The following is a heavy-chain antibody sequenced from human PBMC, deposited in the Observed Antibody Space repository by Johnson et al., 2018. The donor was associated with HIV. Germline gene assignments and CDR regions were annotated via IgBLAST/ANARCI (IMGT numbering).Heavy chain of an antibody. Sequence: VQLVESGGDLVQPGGSLRLSCAASRFTFSSYAMNWVRQAPGKGLEWVSYISSSGSTIYYADSVKGRFTISRDNAKDSLYLQMNSLRAEDTAVYYCARGRPWGWELRRDAFDIWGQGTKVTVSS. J-gene: IGHJ3*02. D-gene: IGHD1-26*01. V-gene: IGHV3-48*04. CDR2: ISSSGSTI. CDR1: RFTFSSYA. CDR3: ARGRPWGWELRRDAFDI.